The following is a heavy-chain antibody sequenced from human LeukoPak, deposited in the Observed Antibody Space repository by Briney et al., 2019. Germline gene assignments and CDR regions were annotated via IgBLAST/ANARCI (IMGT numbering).Heavy chain of an antibody. Sequence: ASVKVSCKASGYTFSRYHMHWVRQAPGQGLEWMGIINPSGGSTSYAQKFQGRVTMTRDTSISTAYMELSRLRSDDTAVYYCARASSWPNNAIDYWGQGTLVTVSS. D-gene: IGHD6-13*01. CDR2: INPSGGST. J-gene: IGHJ4*02. V-gene: IGHV1-46*01. CDR1: GYTFSRYH. CDR3: ARASSWPNNAIDY.